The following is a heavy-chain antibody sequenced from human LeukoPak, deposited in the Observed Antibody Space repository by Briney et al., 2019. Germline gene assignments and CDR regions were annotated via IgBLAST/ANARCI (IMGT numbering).Heavy chain of an antibody. J-gene: IGHJ4*02. D-gene: IGHD4-23*01. Sequence: GGSLRLSCAASGFTVSSSYMSWVRQAPGKGLEWVSVIYSGGDTYYADSVKGRFTISRDNSKNSLYLQMNTLRAEDTAIYYCATDSPDYGGKGFDYWGQGTLVTVSS. V-gene: IGHV3-53*01. CDR2: IYSGGDT. CDR1: GFTVSSSY. CDR3: ATDSPDYGGKGFDY.